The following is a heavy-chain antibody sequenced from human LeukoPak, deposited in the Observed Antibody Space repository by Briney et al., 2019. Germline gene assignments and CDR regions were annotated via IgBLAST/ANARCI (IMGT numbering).Heavy chain of an antibody. CDR2: INHSGST. CDR1: GGSISSSSYY. V-gene: IGHV4-39*07. Sequence: PSETLSLTCTVSGGSISSSSYYWSWIRQPPGKGLEWIGEINHSGSTNYNPSLKSRVTISVDTSKNQFSLKLSSVTAADTAVYYCARGGSRRGWFDPWGQGTLVTVSS. CDR3: ARGGSRRGWFDP. J-gene: IGHJ5*02. D-gene: IGHD2-15*01.